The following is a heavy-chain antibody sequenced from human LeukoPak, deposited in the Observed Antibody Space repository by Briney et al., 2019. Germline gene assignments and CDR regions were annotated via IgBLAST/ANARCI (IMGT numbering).Heavy chain of an antibody. CDR1: GFTFSSYW. Sequence: GGSLRLSCAASGFTFSSYWMSWVRQAPGKGLEWVANIKQDGSEKYYVGSVKGRFTISRDNAKNSLYLQMNSLRAEDTAVYYCARDFGCSSTSCYPGDYWGQGTLVTVSS. V-gene: IGHV3-7*01. J-gene: IGHJ4*02. CDR2: IKQDGSEK. D-gene: IGHD2-2*01. CDR3: ARDFGCSSTSCYPGDY.